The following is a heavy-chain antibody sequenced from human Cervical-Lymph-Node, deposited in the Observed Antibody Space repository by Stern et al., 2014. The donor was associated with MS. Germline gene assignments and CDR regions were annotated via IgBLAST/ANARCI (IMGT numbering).Heavy chain of an antibody. CDR2: VYLSGST. CDR3: ALGAEWFDP. D-gene: IGHD1-26*01. J-gene: IGHJ5*02. CDR1: GGSISNDNFF. V-gene: IGHV4-61*02. Sequence: VQLVESGPGLVKPSQTLSLTCTVSGGSISNDNFFWSWIRQPAGKGLEWIGRVYLSGSTNYNPSLKSRVTISMDTSMNHFSLKLNSVTAADTAVYYCALGAEWFDPWGQGTLVTVSS.